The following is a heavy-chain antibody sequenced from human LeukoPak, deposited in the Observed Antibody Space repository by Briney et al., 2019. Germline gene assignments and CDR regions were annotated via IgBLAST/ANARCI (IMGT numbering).Heavy chain of an antibody. V-gene: IGHV3-15*01. CDR1: GFTFSNAW. J-gene: IGHJ4*02. CDR2: IKSKTDGGTT. CDR3: TTETMIVGGRSDY. Sequence: GGSLRLSCAASGFTFSNAWMSWVRQAPGKGLEWVGRIKSKTDGGTTDYAAPVKGRFTISRDDSKNTLYLQMDSLKTEDTAVYYCTTETMIVGGRSDYWGQGTLVAVSS. D-gene: IGHD3-22*01.